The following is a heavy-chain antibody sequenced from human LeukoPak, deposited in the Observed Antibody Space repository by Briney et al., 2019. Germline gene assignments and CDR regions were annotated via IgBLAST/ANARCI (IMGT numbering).Heavy chain of an antibody. CDR1: GFTFSSYA. J-gene: IGHJ4*02. D-gene: IGHD3-22*01. Sequence: GGSLRLSCAASGFTFSSYAMYWVRQAPGKGLEWVSSISSSSSYIYYADSVKGRFTISRDNAKNSLYLQMNSLRAEDTAVYYCARSGSSGYSFDYWGQGTPVTVSS. V-gene: IGHV3-21*01. CDR2: ISSSSSYI. CDR3: ARSGSSGYSFDY.